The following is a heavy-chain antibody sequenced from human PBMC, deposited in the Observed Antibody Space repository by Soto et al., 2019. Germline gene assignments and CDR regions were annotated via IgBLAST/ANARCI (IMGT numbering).Heavy chain of an antibody. J-gene: IGHJ4*02. V-gene: IGHV4-30-4*01. Sequence: PSETLSLTCTVSGGSISSGDYYWSWIRQPPGKGLEWIGYIYYSGSTYYNPSLKSRVTISVDTSKNQFSLKLSSVTAADTAVYYCARFDILTGYADYWGQGTLVTV. CDR1: GGSISSGDYY. D-gene: IGHD3-9*01. CDR2: IYYSGST. CDR3: ARFDILTGYADY.